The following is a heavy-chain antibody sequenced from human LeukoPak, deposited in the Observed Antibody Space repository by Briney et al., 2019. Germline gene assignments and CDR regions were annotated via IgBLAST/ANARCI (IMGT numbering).Heavy chain of an antibody. CDR3: ARDPSWANFDY. J-gene: IGHJ4*02. CDR2: ISSSGSTI. D-gene: IGHD7-27*01. V-gene: IGHV3-11*01. CDR1: GFTFSDYY. Sequence: GGSLRLSCAASGFTFSDYYMSWIRQAPGKGLEWVSYISSSGSTIYYADSVKGRFTISRDNAKNSLYLQINSLRAEDTAVYYCARDPSWANFDYWGQGTLVTVSS.